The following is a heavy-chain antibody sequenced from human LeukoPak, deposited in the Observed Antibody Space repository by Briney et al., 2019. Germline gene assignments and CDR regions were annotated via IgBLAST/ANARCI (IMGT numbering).Heavy chain of an antibody. Sequence: ASVKVSCKASGYTFTSYYMHWVRQAPGQGLEWMGIINPSGGSTSYAQKFQGRVTMTRDMSTSTVYMELSSLRSEDTAVYYCARDKRDNHDSSGYPDYWGQGTLVTVSS. J-gene: IGHJ4*02. CDR2: INPSGGST. V-gene: IGHV1-46*01. CDR1: GYTFTSYY. CDR3: ARDKRDNHDSSGYPDY. D-gene: IGHD3-22*01.